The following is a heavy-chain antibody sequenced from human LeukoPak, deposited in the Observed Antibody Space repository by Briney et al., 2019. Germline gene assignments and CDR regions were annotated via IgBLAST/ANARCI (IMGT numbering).Heavy chain of an antibody. Sequence: SETLSLTCTVSGYSISSGYYWGWIRQPPGKGLEWIGTISYTKGAYYNTSLNSRVTMSVDTSKSQFSLKLTSVTAADTAVYFCARGLVDYELPKGYIDYWGQGTLVTVSS. D-gene: IGHD4-17*01. CDR3: ARGLVDYELPKGYIDY. V-gene: IGHV4-38-2*02. CDR2: ISYTKGA. CDR1: GYSISSGYY. J-gene: IGHJ4*02.